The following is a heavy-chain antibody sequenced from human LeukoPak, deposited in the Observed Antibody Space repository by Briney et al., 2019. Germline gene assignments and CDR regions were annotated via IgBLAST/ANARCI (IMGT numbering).Heavy chain of an antibody. D-gene: IGHD4/OR15-4a*01. Sequence: GGSLRLSCAASGFTLSSYWMHWVRQAPGKGLVWVSRINSDGSSTSYADSVKGRFTISRDNAKNTLYLQMNSLRAEDTAVYYCARGRGYGGPFDYWGQGTLVTVSS. CDR1: GFTLSSYW. J-gene: IGHJ4*02. CDR3: ARGRGYGGPFDY. V-gene: IGHV3-74*01. CDR2: INSDGSST.